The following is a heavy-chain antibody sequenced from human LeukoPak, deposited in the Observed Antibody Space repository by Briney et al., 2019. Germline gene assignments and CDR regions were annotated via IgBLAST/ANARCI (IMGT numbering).Heavy chain of an antibody. V-gene: IGHV3-72*01. CDR3: ARSPVGTTPFDY. CDR2: IRNKANSYTT. J-gene: IGHJ4*02. CDR1: GFIFSDHH. Sequence: GGSLRLSCAASGFIFSDHHMDWVRQAPGKGLEWIGRIRNKANSYTTEYAASVKGRFTVSRDDSKNSLYLQMNSLKTEDTAVYYCARSPVGTTPFDYWGQGTLVTVSS. D-gene: IGHD1-26*01.